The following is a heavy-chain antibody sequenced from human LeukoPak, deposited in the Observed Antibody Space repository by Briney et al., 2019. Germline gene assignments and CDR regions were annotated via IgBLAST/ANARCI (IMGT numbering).Heavy chain of an antibody. Sequence: PGGSLRLSCAASGFTFSYAWMNWARQAPGKGLEWVGRIKSKTNGGTTDYAAPVKGRFTISRDDSKNTLYLQMNSLKTEDTAVYYCTTDLASSDYSSSSRSYYGMDVWGQGTTATVSS. CDR1: GFTFSYAW. D-gene: IGHD6-6*01. J-gene: IGHJ6*02. CDR2: IKSKTNGGTT. V-gene: IGHV3-15*07. CDR3: TTDLASSDYSSSSRSYYGMDV.